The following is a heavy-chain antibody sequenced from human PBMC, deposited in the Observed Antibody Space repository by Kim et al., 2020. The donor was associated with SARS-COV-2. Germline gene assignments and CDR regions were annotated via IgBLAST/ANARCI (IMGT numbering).Heavy chain of an antibody. CDR3: AREGLEHTRYMDV. D-gene: IGHD3-3*01. Sequence: GGSLRLSCAASGFTVSSNYMSWVRQAPGKGLEWVSVIYSGGSTYYADSVKGRFTISRDNSKNTLYLQMNSLRAEDTAVYYCAREGLEHTRYMDVWGKGTTVTVSS. CDR2: IYSGGST. J-gene: IGHJ6*03. V-gene: IGHV3-66*01. CDR1: GFTVSSNY.